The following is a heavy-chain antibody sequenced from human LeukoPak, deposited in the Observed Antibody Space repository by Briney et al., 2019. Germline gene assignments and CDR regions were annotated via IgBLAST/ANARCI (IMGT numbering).Heavy chain of an antibody. V-gene: IGHV3-30-3*01. CDR1: GFTFSSYA. Sequence: GGSLRLSCAASGFTFSSYALHWVRQAPGKGLEWVTIISSDGTNKYYADSVKGRFTISRDNSKNTLYLQMNSLRAEDTAVYYCARGDYYFDFWGQGTLVTVSS. CDR2: ISSDGTNK. D-gene: IGHD3/OR15-3a*01. CDR3: ARGDYYFDF. J-gene: IGHJ4*02.